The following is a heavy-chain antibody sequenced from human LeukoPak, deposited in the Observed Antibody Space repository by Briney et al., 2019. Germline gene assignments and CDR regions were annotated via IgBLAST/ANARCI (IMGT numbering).Heavy chain of an antibody. Sequence: GGSLRLSCAASGFTFSSYWMSWVRQAPGKGLEWVANIKQDGSEEVYVDSVKGRFTISRDNAKNSLFLQMNTLRAEDTAVYYCARDSYSSTWSYGMDVWGQGTTVTVSS. V-gene: IGHV3-7*05. CDR2: IKQDGSEE. J-gene: IGHJ6*02. CDR3: ARDSYSSTWSYGMDV. CDR1: GFTFSSYW. D-gene: IGHD6-6*01.